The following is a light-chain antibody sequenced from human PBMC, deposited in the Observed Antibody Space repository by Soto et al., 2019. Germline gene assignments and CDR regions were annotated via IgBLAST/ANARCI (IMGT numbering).Light chain of an antibody. CDR1: EYISSW. J-gene: IGKJ5*01. Sequence: EIPITQSRSTLPAPRGERVTXTCRASEYISSWLAWYQHKAMKSPKLLIYEASTLEIWVPSIFSCGGSGAAFNLTISSMRTEDFATSYCQQYNSYSQISFGQGTRMEI. CDR3: QQYNSYSQIS. CDR2: EAS. V-gene: IGKV1-5*03.